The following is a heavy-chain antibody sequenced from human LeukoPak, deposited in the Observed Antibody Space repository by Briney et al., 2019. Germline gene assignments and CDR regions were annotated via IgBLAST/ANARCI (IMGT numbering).Heavy chain of an antibody. CDR2: INHSGST. J-gene: IGHJ4*02. V-gene: IGHV4-34*01. CDR1: GGSFSGYY. Sequence: SETLSLTCAVYGGSFSGYYWSWIRQPPGKGLEWIGEINHSGSTNYNPSLKSRVTISVDTSKNQFSLKLSSVTAADTAVYYCARGAFPVDSSGYYYIFDYWGQGTLVTVSS. D-gene: IGHD3-22*01. CDR3: ARGAFPVDSSGYYYIFDY.